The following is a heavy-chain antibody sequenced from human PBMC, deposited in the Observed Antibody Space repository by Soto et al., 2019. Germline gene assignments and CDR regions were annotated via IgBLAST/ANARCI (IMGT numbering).Heavy chain of an antibody. CDR1: GYTFTSYG. D-gene: IGHD1-1*01. CDR2: ISAYNGNT. V-gene: IGHV1-18*01. CDR3: ERTVQLERRGSFDY. J-gene: IGHJ4*02. Sequence: GASVKVSCKASGYTFTSYGISWVRQAPGQGLEWMGWISAYNGNTNYAQKLQGRVTMTTDTSTSTAYMELRSLRSDDTAVYYCERTVQLERRGSFDYWRQGTLVTVSS.